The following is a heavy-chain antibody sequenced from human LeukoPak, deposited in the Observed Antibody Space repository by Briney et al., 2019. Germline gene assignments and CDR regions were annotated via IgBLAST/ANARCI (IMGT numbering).Heavy chain of an antibody. Sequence: TSETLSLTCTVSGGSISNNYWSWIRQPPGKGLEWIGYVYYSGSTNYNPSLKSRVTISVDTSKNQLSLKLSSVTAADTAVYYCARRGKDYGDYAVWFDPWGQGTLVTVSS. CDR1: GGSISNNY. J-gene: IGHJ5*02. D-gene: IGHD4-17*01. V-gene: IGHV4-59*12. CDR2: VYYSGST. CDR3: ARRGKDYGDYAVWFDP.